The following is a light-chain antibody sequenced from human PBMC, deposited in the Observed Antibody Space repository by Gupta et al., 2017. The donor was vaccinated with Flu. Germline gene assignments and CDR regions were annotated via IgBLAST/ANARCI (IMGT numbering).Light chain of an antibody. V-gene: IGKV3-11*01. CDR3: QQRSNWPLT. J-gene: IGKJ4*01. CDR1: QSVGSS. CDR2: DAF. Sequence: VLTQSPTTLSLSPGERATLSCRASQSVGSSLAWYQQKPGQPPRLLIYDAFRRATGIPARFSGSGSGTDFTLTISSLEPEDFAVYYCQQRSNWPLTFGGGAKVEIQ.